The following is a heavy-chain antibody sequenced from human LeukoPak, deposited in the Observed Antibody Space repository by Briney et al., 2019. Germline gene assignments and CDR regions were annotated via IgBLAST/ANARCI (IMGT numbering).Heavy chain of an antibody. Sequence: ASVKVSCKASGYMFTGNYIHWVRQAPGQGLEWMGWINPNSRGTLYAQKFEGRVSMTSDSSITTAYMELSRLRYDDSAVYYCARDVGWRQLTLDHWGQGTLVTVSS. J-gene: IGHJ4*02. V-gene: IGHV1-2*02. CDR2: INPNSRGT. CDR1: GYMFTGNY. D-gene: IGHD1-1*01. CDR3: ARDVGWRQLTLDH.